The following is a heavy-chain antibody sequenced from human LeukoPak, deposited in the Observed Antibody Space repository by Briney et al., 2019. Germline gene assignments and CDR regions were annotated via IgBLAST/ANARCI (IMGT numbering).Heavy chain of an antibody. V-gene: IGHV1-24*01. CDR1: GYTLTELS. J-gene: IGHJ4*02. D-gene: IGHD3-10*01. Sequence: ASVKVSCKVSGYTLTELSMHWVRQAPGKGLEWMGGFDPEDGETIYAQKFQGRVTMTEDTSTDTAYMELSSLRSEDTAVYYCATAIITMVRGVNGFDYWGQGTLVTVSS. CDR3: ATAIITMVRGVNGFDY. CDR2: FDPEDGET.